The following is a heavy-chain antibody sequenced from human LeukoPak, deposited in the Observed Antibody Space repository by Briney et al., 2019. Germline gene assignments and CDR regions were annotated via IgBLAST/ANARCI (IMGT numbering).Heavy chain of an antibody. CDR1: GFTVSSNY. CDR3: ASPTSFYYYGMDV. J-gene: IGHJ6*02. V-gene: IGHV3-53*01. Sequence: PGGSLRLSCAASGFTVSSNYMSWVRQAPGKGLEWVSVTYSGGSTYYADSVKGRFTISRDNSKNTLYLQMNSLRAEDTAVYYCASPTSFYYYGMDVWGQGTTVTVSS. D-gene: IGHD3-16*02. CDR2: TYSGGST.